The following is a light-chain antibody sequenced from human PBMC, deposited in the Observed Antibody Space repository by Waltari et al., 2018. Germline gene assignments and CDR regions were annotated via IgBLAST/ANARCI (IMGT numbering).Light chain of an antibody. CDR1: SGHSSNV. CDR2: VNSDGSH. V-gene: IGLV4-69*01. CDR3: QTGGHGTWV. J-gene: IGLJ3*02. Sequence: QLVLTQSPSASASLGASVKPTCTLCSGHSSNVIAWLQQQPEKGPRYLMKVNSDGSHSKGDEIPDRFSGSTSGAERYLTISSVQPEDEADYYCQTGGHGTWVFGGGTKLTVL.